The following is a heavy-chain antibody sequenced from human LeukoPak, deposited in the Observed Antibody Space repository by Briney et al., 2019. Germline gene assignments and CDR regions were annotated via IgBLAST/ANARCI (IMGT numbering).Heavy chain of an antibody. Sequence: GGSLRLSCAASGFTFSSYSINWVRQAPGKGLEWVSSISSSSSYIYYADSVKGRFTISRDNAKNSLYLQMTRLRAEDTAVYYCARDNPPWYYGSGSSPAYFDYWGQGTLVTVSS. CDR2: ISSSSSYI. D-gene: IGHD3-10*01. CDR1: GFTFSSYS. J-gene: IGHJ4*02. CDR3: ARDNPPWYYGSGSSPAYFDY. V-gene: IGHV3-21*01.